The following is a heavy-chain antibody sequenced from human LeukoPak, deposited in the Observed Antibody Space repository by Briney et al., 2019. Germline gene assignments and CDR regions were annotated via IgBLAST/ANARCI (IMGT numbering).Heavy chain of an antibody. V-gene: IGHV4-59*11. CDR3: ARSRGSPGGYFDS. CDR2: IYYSGAT. J-gene: IGHJ4*02. Sequence: SETLSLTCIGSGDPISSHYWNWIRQPPGKGLEGIGHIYYSGATTHNPALKNRVFISVDTSKKQFSLKLTSMSAADTAVYYCARSRGSPGGYFDSWGQGMLVTVSS. D-gene: IGHD1-26*01. CDR1: GDPISSHY.